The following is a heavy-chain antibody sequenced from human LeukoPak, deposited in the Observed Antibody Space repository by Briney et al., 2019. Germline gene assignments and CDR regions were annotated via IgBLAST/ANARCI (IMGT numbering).Heavy chain of an antibody. V-gene: IGHV3-30*18. Sequence: GGSLRLSCAASGFTFSSYGMHWVRQAPGKGLEWVAVISYDGSNKYYADSVKGRFTISRDNSKNTLYLQMNSLRAEDTAVYYCAKDRRYCSSTSCYNWFDPWGQGTLVTVSS. CDR1: GFTFSSYG. D-gene: IGHD2-2*01. CDR2: ISYDGSNK. J-gene: IGHJ5*02. CDR3: AKDRRYCSSTSCYNWFDP.